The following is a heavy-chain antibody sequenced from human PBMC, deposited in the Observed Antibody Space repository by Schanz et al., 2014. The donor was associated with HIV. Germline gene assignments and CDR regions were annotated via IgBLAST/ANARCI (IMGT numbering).Heavy chain of an antibody. CDR3: AKVPVAHYYYGMDV. CDR1: GFTFSSYG. Sequence: QVQLVESGGGVVQPGRSLRLSCAASGFTFSSYGMHWVRQAPGKGLEWVAVIWYDGTNKYYADSVKGRFTISRDNSRKTLYLQMNSLRAEDTAVYYCAKVPVAHYYYGMDVWGQGTTVTVSS. J-gene: IGHJ6*02. CDR2: IWYDGTNK. V-gene: IGHV3-33*06.